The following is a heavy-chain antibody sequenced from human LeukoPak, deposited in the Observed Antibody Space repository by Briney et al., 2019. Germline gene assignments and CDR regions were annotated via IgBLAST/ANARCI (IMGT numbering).Heavy chain of an antibody. CDR2: INWKGGST. J-gene: IGHJ3*02. V-gene: IGHV3-43*01. CDR1: GFSFDEYT. CDR3: AKGYSSGWRDAFDI. D-gene: IGHD6-19*01. Sequence: GGSLRLSCAASGFSFDEYTMHWVRQAPGKGLEWVSLINWKGGSTYYADSVKGRFTISRDNTKNSLYLQINSPRTEDTAFYYCAKGYSSGWRDAFDIWGQGTMVTVSS.